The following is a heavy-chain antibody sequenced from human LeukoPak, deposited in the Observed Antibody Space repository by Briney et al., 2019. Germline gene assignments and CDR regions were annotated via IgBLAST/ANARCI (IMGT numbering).Heavy chain of an antibody. Sequence: SETLSLTCTVSGGSISSNGYYWGWIRQPPGKGLEWIGYIYYSGSTNYNPSLKSRVTISVDTSKNQFSLKLSSVTAADTAVYYCARRGYYYGSGSYWNYYYYYMDVWGKGTTVTISS. CDR2: IYYSGST. D-gene: IGHD3-10*01. V-gene: IGHV4-61*05. CDR1: GGSISSNGYY. J-gene: IGHJ6*03. CDR3: ARRGYYYGSGSYWNYYYYYMDV.